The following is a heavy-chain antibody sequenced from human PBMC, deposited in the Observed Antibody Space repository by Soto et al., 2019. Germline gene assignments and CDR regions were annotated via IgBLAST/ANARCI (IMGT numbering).Heavy chain of an antibody. D-gene: IGHD3-16*01. V-gene: IGHV1-18*01. J-gene: IGHJ4*02. CDR3: ATKGGGGSPYCFDY. CDR2: ITAYDGNT. CDR1: GYTFTSYG. Sequence: QVQLVQSGAEVKKPGASVKVSCKASGYTFTSYGVSWVRQAPGQGLEWMGWITAYDGNTNYAQKLQGRVTMTTDTSTRTAYMELRSLRSDDTAVYYCATKGGGGSPYCFDYWGQGTLVTVSS.